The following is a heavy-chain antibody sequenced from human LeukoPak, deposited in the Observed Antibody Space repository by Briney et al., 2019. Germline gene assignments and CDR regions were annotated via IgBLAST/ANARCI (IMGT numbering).Heavy chain of an antibody. Sequence: GGSLRLSCGASGFTFIDYDMHWVRQVIGKGLEGVSAIGIRGDTHYSGSVKGRFTISRENAESSLYLQMNSLRAEDTAVYYCARGGIQVSGIDEFDYWGQGTLVTVSS. J-gene: IGHJ4*02. D-gene: IGHD6-19*01. V-gene: IGHV3-13*01. CDR3: ARGGIQVSGIDEFDY. CDR1: GFTFIDYD. CDR2: IGIRGDT.